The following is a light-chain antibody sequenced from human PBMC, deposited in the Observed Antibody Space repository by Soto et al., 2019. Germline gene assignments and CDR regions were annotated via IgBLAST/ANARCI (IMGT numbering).Light chain of an antibody. CDR1: TGAVTSSHF. J-gene: IGLJ2*01. CDR2: STS. V-gene: IGLV7-43*01. CDR3: LLYYGGTLGV. Sequence: QAVVTQEASLTVSPGGTVTLTCSSSTGAVTSSHFANWVQQKPGQVPKSLIYSTSDKHSWTPTRFSGNLLGGKAALTLSSVQPEDEAEYYCLLYYGGTLGVFGGGTKLTVL.